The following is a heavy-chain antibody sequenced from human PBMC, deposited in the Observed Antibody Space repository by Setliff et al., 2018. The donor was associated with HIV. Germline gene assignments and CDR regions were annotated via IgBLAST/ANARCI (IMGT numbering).Heavy chain of an antibody. CDR1: GFTFSSYS. CDR3: AKGWGDSSGYYTGSYDMDV. V-gene: IGHV3-21*01. CDR2: ISSSSSYI. D-gene: IGHD3-22*01. J-gene: IGHJ6*02. Sequence: GGSLRLSCAASGFTFSSYSMNWVRQAPGKGLEWVSSISSSSSYIYYADSVKGRFTISRDNAKNSLYLQMNSLRAEDTAVYYCAKGWGDSSGYYTGSYDMDVWGQGTTVTVSS.